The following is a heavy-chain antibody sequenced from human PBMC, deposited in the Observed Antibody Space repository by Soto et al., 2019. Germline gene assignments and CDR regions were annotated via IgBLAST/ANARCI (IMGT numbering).Heavy chain of an antibody. D-gene: IGHD3-3*01. CDR1: GDTFSSDA. J-gene: IGHJ5*02. Sequence: GASVKVSCKGSGDTFSSDAVSWVRQATGQGLEWMGGIIPIFGTANYAQRFQGRVTITADESTSTAYMELSSLRSEDTAVYYCAREKYYDFWSGYGWFDPWGQGTLVTVSS. CDR2: IIPIFGTA. V-gene: IGHV1-69*13. CDR3: AREKYYDFWSGYGWFDP.